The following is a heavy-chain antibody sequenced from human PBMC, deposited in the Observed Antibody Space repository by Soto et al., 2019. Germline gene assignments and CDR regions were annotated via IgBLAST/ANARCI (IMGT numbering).Heavy chain of an antibody. J-gene: IGHJ6*02. CDR3: AREAGGTTNYYGMDV. V-gene: IGHV1-69*01. Sequence: VKVSCKASGGTFSSYAISWVRQAPGQGLEWMGGIIPILGTANYAQKFQGRVTITADESTSTAYMELSSLRSEDTAVYYCAREAGGTTNYYGMDVWGQGTTVTVSS. CDR1: GGTFSSYA. D-gene: IGHD1-1*01. CDR2: IIPILGTA.